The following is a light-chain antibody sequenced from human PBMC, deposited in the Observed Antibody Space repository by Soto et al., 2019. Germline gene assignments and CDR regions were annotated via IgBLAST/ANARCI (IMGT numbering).Light chain of an antibody. V-gene: IGLV1-51*01. CDR3: ATWDSSLTGEV. CDR2: DSN. CDR1: NSNIGNNY. J-gene: IGLJ2*01. Sequence: QSVLTQPPSVSAAPGQKVTISCSGSNSNIGNNYVSWFQQLPGTAPKLLIYDSNKRPSGIPDRFSGSKSGTSATLDITGLQTGDEADYYCATWDSSLTGEVFGGGTKLTVL.